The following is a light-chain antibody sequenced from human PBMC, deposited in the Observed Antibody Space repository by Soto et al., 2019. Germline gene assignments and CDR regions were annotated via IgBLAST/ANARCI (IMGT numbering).Light chain of an antibody. Sequence: QSLLTQPPSASATPGQRVTISCSGGNSNIGTNTVNWYQQLPGTAPRLLIYTNNQRPSGVPQRFSGSRTGTSASLAIGGLQSEDGADYYCAAWDDSLGAYVFGTGTKVTVL. CDR3: AAWDDSLGAYV. CDR1: NSNIGTNT. J-gene: IGLJ1*01. CDR2: TNN. V-gene: IGLV1-44*01.